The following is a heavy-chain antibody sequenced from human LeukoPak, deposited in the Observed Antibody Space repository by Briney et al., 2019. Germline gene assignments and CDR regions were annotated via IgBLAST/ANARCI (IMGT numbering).Heavy chain of an antibody. CDR3: AGGSSGWYYFDF. Sequence: PGGSLTLSCAASGFTFSSYAMSWVRQAPGKGVKWVSGISGSGGSTYYADSEKGRFTISRDNSKNTLYLQMNSLRAEDTAVYYCAGGSSGWYYFDFWGQGTLVTVSS. CDR1: GFTFSSYA. CDR2: ISGSGGST. J-gene: IGHJ4*02. V-gene: IGHV3-23*01. D-gene: IGHD6-19*01.